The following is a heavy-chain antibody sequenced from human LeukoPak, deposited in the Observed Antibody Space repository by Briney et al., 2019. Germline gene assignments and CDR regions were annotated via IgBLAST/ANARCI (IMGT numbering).Heavy chain of an antibody. J-gene: IGHJ4*02. V-gene: IGHV5-51*01. D-gene: IGHD6-19*01. CDR3: ARTVGYNSAWYVGY. Sequence: GESLKICCKGSGYSFTNYWIGWVRQTPGKGLEWMGIIYPGDSDTRYSPSFQGQVTISADKSISTAYLQWSSLKASDSAMYYCARTVGYNSAWYVGYWGQGTLVTVSS. CDR2: IYPGDSDT. CDR1: GYSFTNYW.